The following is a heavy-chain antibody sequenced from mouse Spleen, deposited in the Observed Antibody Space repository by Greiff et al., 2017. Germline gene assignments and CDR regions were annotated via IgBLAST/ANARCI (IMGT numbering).Heavy chain of an antibody. CDR3: ARGPNWDGEGYFDY. V-gene: IGHV2-9*02. CDR1: GFSLTSYG. Sequence: VQLQQSGPGLVAPSQSLSITCTVSGFSLTSYGVHWVRQPPGKGLEWLGVIWAGGSTNYNSALMSRLSISKDNSKSQVFLKMNSLQTDDTAMYYCARGPNWDGEGYFDYWGQGTTLTVSS. D-gene: IGHD4-1*02. CDR2: IWAGGST. J-gene: IGHJ2*01.